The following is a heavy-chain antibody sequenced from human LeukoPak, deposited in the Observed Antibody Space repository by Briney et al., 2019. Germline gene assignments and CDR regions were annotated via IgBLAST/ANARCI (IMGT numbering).Heavy chain of an antibody. D-gene: IGHD6-19*01. V-gene: IGHV4-34*01. Sequence: KSSETLSLTCAVYGGSFSGYYWSWIRQPPGKGLEWIGEINHSGSTNYNPSLKSRVTISVDTSKNQFSLKLSSVTAADTAVYYCARAVAGTASSHAWFGPWGQGTLVTVSS. CDR1: GGSFSGYY. J-gene: IGHJ5*02. CDR2: INHSGST. CDR3: ARAVAGTASSHAWFGP.